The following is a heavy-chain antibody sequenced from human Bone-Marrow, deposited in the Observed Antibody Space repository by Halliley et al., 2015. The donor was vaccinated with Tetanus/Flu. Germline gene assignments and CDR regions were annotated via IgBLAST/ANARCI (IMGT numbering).Heavy chain of an antibody. D-gene: IGHD5-18*01. CDR2: VYNTGSP. Sequence: TLSLTCIVSGGSISGYRSYWGWIRQPPGKGLEWIGNVYNTGSPYYKPSPKSRVTISVDTSKNQFSLKRSSVTAADTAVYYCARLDTSREENAFDTWGQGAVVTVSS. V-gene: IGHV4-39*01. CDR3: ARLDTSREENAFDT. J-gene: IGHJ3*02. CDR1: GGSISGYRSY.